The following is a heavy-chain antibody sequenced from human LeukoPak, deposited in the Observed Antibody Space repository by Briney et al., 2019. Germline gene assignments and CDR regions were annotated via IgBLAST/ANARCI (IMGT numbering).Heavy chain of an antibody. CDR1: GFTFSSYA. CDR3: ARSLWFGEKYLSYYYMDV. V-gene: IGHV3-23*01. J-gene: IGHJ6*03. CDR2: ISGSGGST. Sequence: GGSLRLSCAASGFTFSSYAMSWVRQAPGKGLEWVSAISGSGGSTYYADSVKGRFTISRDNSKNTLYLQMNSLRAEDTAVYYCARSLWFGEKYLSYYYMDVWGKGTTVTISS. D-gene: IGHD3-10*01.